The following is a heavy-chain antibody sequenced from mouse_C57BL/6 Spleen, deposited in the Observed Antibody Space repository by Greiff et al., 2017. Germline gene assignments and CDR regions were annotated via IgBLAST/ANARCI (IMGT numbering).Heavy chain of an antibody. V-gene: IGHV3-6*01. Sequence: DVQLVESGPGLVKPSQSLSLTCSVTGYSITSGYYWNWIRQFPGNKLEWMGYISYDGSNNYNPSLKNRISITRDPSKNQFFLKLNSVTTEDTATYYCASLITTRYYAMDYWGQGTSVTVSS. D-gene: IGHD2-4*01. J-gene: IGHJ4*01. CDR1: GYSITSGYY. CDR3: ASLITTRYYAMDY. CDR2: ISYDGSN.